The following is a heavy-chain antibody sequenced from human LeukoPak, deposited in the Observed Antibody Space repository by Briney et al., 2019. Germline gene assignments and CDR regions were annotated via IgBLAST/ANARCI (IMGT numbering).Heavy chain of an antibody. CDR3: ARLGIITAAGSNDY. Sequence: GGSLRLSCATSEFTFSDYYMSWIRQAPAKGLEWVSYISYGGDTIYYADSVKGRFTVSRDNAKNSLYLQMNSLRAEDTAVYYCARLGIITAAGSNDYWGQGTLVTVSS. CDR2: ISYGGDTI. J-gene: IGHJ4*02. D-gene: IGHD6-13*01. V-gene: IGHV3-11*01. CDR1: EFTFSDYY.